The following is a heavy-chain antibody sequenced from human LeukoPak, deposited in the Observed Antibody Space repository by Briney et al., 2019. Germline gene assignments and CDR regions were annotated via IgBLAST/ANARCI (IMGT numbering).Heavy chain of an antibody. CDR1: GFTVSSNY. CDR2: IYSGGST. J-gene: IGHJ6*03. D-gene: IGHD6-19*01. CDR3: ARDAIAVAGTNYYYYMDV. V-gene: IGHV3-53*01. Sequence: GGSLRLSCAASGFTVSSNYMSWVRQAPGKGLEWVSVIYSGGSTYYADSVKGRFTISRDNSKNTLYPQMNSLRAEDTAVYYCARDAIAVAGTNYYYYMDVWGKGTTVTVSS.